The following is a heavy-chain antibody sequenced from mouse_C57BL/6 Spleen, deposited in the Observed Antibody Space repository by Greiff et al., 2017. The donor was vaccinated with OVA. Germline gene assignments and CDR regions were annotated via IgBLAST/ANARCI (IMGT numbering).Heavy chain of an antibody. D-gene: IGHD2-2*01. J-gene: IGHJ3*01. Sequence: EVKVEESGPGLVKPSQSLSLTCSVTGYSITSGYYWNWIRQFPGNKLEWMGYISYDGSNNYNPSLKNRISITRDTSKNQFFLKLNSVTTEDTATYYCANYYGYDPFAYWGQGTLVTVSA. CDR3: ANYYGYDPFAY. V-gene: IGHV3-6*01. CDR2: ISYDGSN. CDR1: GYSITSGYY.